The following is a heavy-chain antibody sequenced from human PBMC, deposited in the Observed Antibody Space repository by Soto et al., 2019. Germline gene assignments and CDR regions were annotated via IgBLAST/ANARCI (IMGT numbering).Heavy chain of an antibody. CDR1: GGSISSHY. CDR2: ISYSGRT. CDR3: ARTTHYYDSSGYTQEYYFDY. D-gene: IGHD3-22*01. Sequence: PSETLSLTCTVSGGSISSHYWSWIRQPPGKGLEWLGFISYSGRTNYNPSLKSQLTISVDTSKNQFSLKLSSVTAADTAVYYCARTTHYYDSSGYTQEYYFDYWGQGTLVTVSS. J-gene: IGHJ4*02. V-gene: IGHV4-59*11.